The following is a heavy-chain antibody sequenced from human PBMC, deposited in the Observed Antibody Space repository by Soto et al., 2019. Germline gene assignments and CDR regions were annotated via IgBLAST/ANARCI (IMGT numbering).Heavy chain of an antibody. V-gene: IGHV1-18*01. CDR1: GYTFTSYG. CDR3: ARDVYCSSTSCYLARASWWFDP. Sequence: GASVKVSCKASGYTFTSYGISWVRQAPGQGLEWMGWISVYNGNTNYAQKLQGRVTMTTDTSTSTAYMEVRSLRSDDTAVYYCARDVYCSSTSCYLARASWWFDPWGQGTLVTVS. CDR2: ISVYNGNT. D-gene: IGHD2-2*01. J-gene: IGHJ5*02.